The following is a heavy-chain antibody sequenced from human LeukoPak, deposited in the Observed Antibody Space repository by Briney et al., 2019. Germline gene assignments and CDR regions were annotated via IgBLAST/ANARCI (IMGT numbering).Heavy chain of an antibody. CDR2: IYSGGST. J-gene: IGHJ5*02. D-gene: IGHD5-18*01. Sequence: GGSLRLSCAASGFTVSSNYMSWVRQAPGKGLEWVSVIYSGGSTYYADSVKGRFTISRDNSKNTLYLQMNSLRAEDTAVYYCARVSTALAAASDPCGQGTLVTVSS. CDR1: GFTVSSNY. V-gene: IGHV3-66*01. CDR3: ARVSTALAAASDP.